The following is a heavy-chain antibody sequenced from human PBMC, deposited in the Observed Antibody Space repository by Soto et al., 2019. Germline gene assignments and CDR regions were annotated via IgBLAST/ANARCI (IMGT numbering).Heavy chain of an antibody. CDR2: INHSGST. CDR1: GGSFSGYY. D-gene: IGHD2-2*01. J-gene: IGHJ6*02. V-gene: IGHV4-34*01. Sequence: PSETLSLTCAVYGGSFSGYYWSWIRQPPGKGLEWIGEINHSGSTNYNPSPKSRVTISVDTSKNQFSLKLSSVTAADTAVYYCARVIVVVPAAAHYYYYYGMDVWGQGTTVTVSS. CDR3: ARVIVVVPAAAHYYYYYGMDV.